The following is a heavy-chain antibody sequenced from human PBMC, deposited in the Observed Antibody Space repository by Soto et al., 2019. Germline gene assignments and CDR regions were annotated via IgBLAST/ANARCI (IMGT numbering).Heavy chain of an antibody. J-gene: IGHJ5*02. CDR1: GGTFSSYA. Sequence: GASVEVSCKASGGTFSSYAISWVRQAPGQGLEWMGGIIPIFGTANYAQKFQGRVTITADESTSTAYMELSSLRSEDTAVYYCARDHSGSYSWFDPWGQGTLVTVSS. CDR2: IIPIFGTA. V-gene: IGHV1-69*13. CDR3: ARDHSGSYSWFDP. D-gene: IGHD1-26*01.